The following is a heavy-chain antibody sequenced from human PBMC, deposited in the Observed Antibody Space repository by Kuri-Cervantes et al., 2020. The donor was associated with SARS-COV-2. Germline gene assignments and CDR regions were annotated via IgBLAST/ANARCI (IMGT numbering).Heavy chain of an antibody. D-gene: IGHD6-25*01. CDR1: GYSISSGYY. V-gene: IGHV4-38-2*01. J-gene: IGHJ4*02. CDR2: IYHSGST. CDR3: ARVGSALRRDFDY. Sequence: GSLRLSCAVSGYSISSGYYWGWIRQPPGKGLEWIGSIYHSGSTYYNPSPKSRVTISVDTSKNQFSLKLSSVTAADTAVYYCARVGSALRRDFDYWGQGTLVTVSS.